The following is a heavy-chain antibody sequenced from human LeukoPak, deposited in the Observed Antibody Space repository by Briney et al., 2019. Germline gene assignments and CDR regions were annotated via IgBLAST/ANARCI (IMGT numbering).Heavy chain of an antibody. CDR2: IYYSGTP. CDR3: ARLRDVGATLVDS. V-gene: IGHV4-39*01. J-gene: IGHJ4*02. CDR1: GGSISSANYY. Sequence: SQTLSLTCTVSGGSISSANYYWGWIRQPPGKGLEWLGSIYYSGTPYDNPSLKSRVTISVDMSKNQFSLKLNSVTAADTAVYYCARLRDVGATLVDSWGQGTLVTVSS. D-gene: IGHD1-26*01.